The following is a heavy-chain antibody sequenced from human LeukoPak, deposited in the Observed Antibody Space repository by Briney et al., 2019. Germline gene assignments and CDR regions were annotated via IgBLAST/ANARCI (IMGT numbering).Heavy chain of an antibody. J-gene: IGHJ5*02. CDR3: ARTTEDCSSTSCYQYWFDP. CDR1: GGSISSYY. D-gene: IGHD2-2*01. Sequence: PSETLSLTCTVSGGSISSYYWSWIRQPPGKGLEWIGYIYYSGSTNYNPSLKSRVTISVDTSKNQFSLKLSSVTAADTAVYYCARTTEDCSSTSCYQYWFDPWGQGTLVTVSS. V-gene: IGHV4-59*01. CDR2: IYYSGST.